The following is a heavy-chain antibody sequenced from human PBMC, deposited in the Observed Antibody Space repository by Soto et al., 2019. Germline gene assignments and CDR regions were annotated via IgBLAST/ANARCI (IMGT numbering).Heavy chain of an antibody. V-gene: IGHV1-69*01. D-gene: IGHD4-17*01. CDR3: ARAYGDPPRDWFDP. J-gene: IGHJ5*02. Sequence: QVQLVQSGAEVKKPGSSVKVSCKASGCTFSSYAISWVRQAPGQGLECMGGIIPIFGTENYAQKFQGRVNVTADESTSTAYMDLSSLSSENTAVYYCARAYGDPPRDWFDPWGQGTLVTVSS. CDR1: GCTFSSYA. CDR2: IIPIFGTE.